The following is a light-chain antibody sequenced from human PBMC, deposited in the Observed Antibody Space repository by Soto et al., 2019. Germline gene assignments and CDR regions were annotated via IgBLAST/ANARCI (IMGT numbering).Light chain of an antibody. CDR2: GAS. V-gene: IGKV3-15*01. J-gene: IGKJ5*01. CDR1: QSVSSN. CDR3: QQYNNWPIT. Sequence: EIVLTQSPGTLSLSPVERATLSCMASQSVSSNLAWYQQKPGQAPRLLIWGASSRATGIPASFSGSGSGTEFTLTISSLQSEDFAVYYCQQYNNWPITFGQGTRLEIK.